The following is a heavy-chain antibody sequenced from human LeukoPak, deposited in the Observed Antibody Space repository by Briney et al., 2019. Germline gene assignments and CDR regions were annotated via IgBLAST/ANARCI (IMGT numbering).Heavy chain of an antibody. CDR3: VRGDGVWFGDFSPFFDL. CDR2: VSHDGSKK. J-gene: IGHJ3*01. Sequence: GGSLRLSCEASGFSFSKYAVHWLRQSPGKGLEWVALVSHDGSKKDYVDSVRGRFTISRDNSKNTLFLQTSSLRAEDTAVYYCVRGDGVWFGDFSPFFDLWGQGTLVIVSS. V-gene: IGHV3-30*03. D-gene: IGHD3-10*01. CDR1: GFSFSKYA.